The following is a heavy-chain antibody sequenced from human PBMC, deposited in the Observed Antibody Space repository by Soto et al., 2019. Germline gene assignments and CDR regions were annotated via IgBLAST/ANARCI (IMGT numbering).Heavy chain of an antibody. CDR3: ATRVGVNDAFDI. V-gene: IGHV5-51*01. Sequence: GESLKISCEGSGYSFTTHWIVWVRQMSGKGLEWMGIIYPTDSDTRYSPSFQGQVTISADKSISTAYLQWSSLKASDTATYYCATRVGVNDAFDIWGQGTMVTVSS. CDR1: GYSFTTHW. CDR2: IYPTDSDT. J-gene: IGHJ3*02. D-gene: IGHD1-26*01.